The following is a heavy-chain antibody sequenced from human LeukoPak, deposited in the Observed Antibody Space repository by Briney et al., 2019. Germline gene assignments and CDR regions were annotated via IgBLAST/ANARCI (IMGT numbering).Heavy chain of an antibody. V-gene: IGHV3-30*02. Sequence: GGSLRLSCAASGFTFSSYGMHWVRQAPGKGLEWVAFIRYDGSNKYYADSVKGRFTISRDNSKNTLYLQMNSLRAEDTAVYYCAKAALPLGYCSGGSCQNDYWGQGTLVTVSS. D-gene: IGHD2-15*01. CDR3: AKAALPLGYCSGGSCQNDY. CDR1: GFTFSSYG. CDR2: IRYDGSNK. J-gene: IGHJ4*02.